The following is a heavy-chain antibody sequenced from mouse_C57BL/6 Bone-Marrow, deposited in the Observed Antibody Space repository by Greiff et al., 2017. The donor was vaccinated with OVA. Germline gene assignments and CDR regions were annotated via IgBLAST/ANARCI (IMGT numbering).Heavy chain of an antibody. D-gene: IGHD1-1*01. Sequence: EVKLVESGGGLVKPGGSLKLSCAASGFTFSDSGMHWVRQAPAKGLEWVAYISSGSSTIYYADTVKGRFTISRDNAKNTLFRQMTRLRSEDTAMYYCARKAYYGSSYGYFDVWGTGTTVTVSS. V-gene: IGHV5-17*01. CDR3: ARKAYYGSSYGYFDV. J-gene: IGHJ1*03. CDR1: GFTFSDSG. CDR2: ISSGSSTI.